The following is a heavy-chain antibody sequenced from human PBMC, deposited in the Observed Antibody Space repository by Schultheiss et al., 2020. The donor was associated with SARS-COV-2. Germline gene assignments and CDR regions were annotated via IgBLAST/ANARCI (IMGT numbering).Heavy chain of an antibody. CDR2: IWDDGSNQ. Sequence: GGSLRLSCAASGFTFSSYGMHWVRQAPGKGLEWVAFIWDDGSNQNYADSVKGRFTISRDNSKNTLYLQMNSLRAEDTAVYYCAREWVSELSKLSHYYYYGMDVWGQGTTVTVSS. V-gene: IGHV3-33*08. CDR1: GFTFSSYG. D-gene: IGHD1-26*01. CDR3: AREWVSELSKLSHYYYYGMDV. J-gene: IGHJ6*02.